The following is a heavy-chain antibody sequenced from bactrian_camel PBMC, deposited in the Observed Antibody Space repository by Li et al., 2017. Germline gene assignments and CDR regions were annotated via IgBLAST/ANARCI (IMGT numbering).Heavy chain of an antibody. CDR2: IYSDSSNT. CDR3: AARIATRGTYEYKY. D-gene: IGHD4*01. Sequence: VQLVESGGGSVQAGGSLRLSCAASGYSYNRYYMSWVRQAPGKGLEWVSSIYSDSSNTYYADSVKGRFTITRDNAKNTMYLQMDSLNSEDTALYYCAARIATRGTYEYKYWGRGTQVTVS. V-gene: IGHV3-2*01. J-gene: IGHJ4*01. CDR1: GYSYNRYY.